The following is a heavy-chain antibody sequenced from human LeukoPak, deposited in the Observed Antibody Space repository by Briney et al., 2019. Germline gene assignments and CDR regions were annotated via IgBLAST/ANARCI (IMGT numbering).Heavy chain of an antibody. CDR3: ARGTKYYYDSSGYYAFDY. J-gene: IGHJ4*02. V-gene: IGHV4-59*01. CDR1: GGSISSYY. D-gene: IGHD3-22*01. CDR2: IHYTGST. Sequence: SETLSLTCTVSGGSISSYYWSWIRQSPGKGLECIGYIHYTGSTNYNPSLKSRVTISVETSKNQFSLKLSSVTAADTAVYYCARGTKYYYDSSGYYAFDYWGQGTLVTVSS.